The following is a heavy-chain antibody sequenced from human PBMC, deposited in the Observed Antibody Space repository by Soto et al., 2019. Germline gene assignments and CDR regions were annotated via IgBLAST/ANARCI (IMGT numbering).Heavy chain of an antibody. CDR2: ISGSGGST. CDR3: ATEYSYGSWTDY. D-gene: IGHD5-18*01. V-gene: IGHV3-23*01. CDR1: GFTFSSYA. J-gene: IGHJ4*02. Sequence: EVQLLESGGGLVQPGGSLRLSCAASGFTFSSYAMSWVRQAPGKGLEWVSAISGSGGSTYYGDSVKGRFTISSDNSKNTLYLQMNGLRVEDTAVYYCATEYSYGSWTDYWGQGPLVTVSA.